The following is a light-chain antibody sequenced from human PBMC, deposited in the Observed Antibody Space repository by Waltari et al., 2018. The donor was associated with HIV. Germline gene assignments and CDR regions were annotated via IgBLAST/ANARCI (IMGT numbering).Light chain of an antibody. J-gene: IGLJ3*02. Sequence: SELTQDPAVSVALGQTVSIKCQGDSLRTYYPSWYQQKPGQAPVLVISPIHNRPSGIPDRFSGSSSGNTASLTITGAQAEDEGDYYCNSRDRAGHHVVFGGGTKLTVL. CDR3: NSRDRAGHHVV. V-gene: IGLV3-19*01. CDR1: SLRTYY. CDR2: PIH.